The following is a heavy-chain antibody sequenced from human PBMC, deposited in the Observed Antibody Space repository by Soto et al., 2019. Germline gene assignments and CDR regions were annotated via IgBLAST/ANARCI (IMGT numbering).Heavy chain of an antibody. CDR2: ITGSGDST. J-gene: IGHJ5*02. V-gene: IGHV3-23*01. CDR3: ARDCFGESDNWFDP. Sequence: GGSLRLSCAASGFTFSSYAMSWVRQAPGKGLEWVSAITGSGDSTYYADSVKGRFTVSRDNSKNTLYLQMNSLRAEDTAVYYCARDCFGESDNWFDPWGQGTLVTVSS. D-gene: IGHD3-10*01. CDR1: GFTFSSYA.